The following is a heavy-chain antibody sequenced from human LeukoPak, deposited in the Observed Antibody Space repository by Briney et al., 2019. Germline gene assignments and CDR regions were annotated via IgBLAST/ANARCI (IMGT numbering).Heavy chain of an antibody. D-gene: IGHD5-18*01. V-gene: IGHV3-21*01. J-gene: IGHJ4*02. CDR1: GFTFSSYS. CDR2: ISSSGSYI. CDR3: ARGNTAMVFFDY. Sequence: GGSLRLSCAASGFTFSSYSMNWVRQAPGKGLEWVSSISSSGSYIYYADSLRGRFTITRDNAKNSLYLQMNSLRAEDTAVYYCARGNTAMVFFDYWGQGTLVTASS.